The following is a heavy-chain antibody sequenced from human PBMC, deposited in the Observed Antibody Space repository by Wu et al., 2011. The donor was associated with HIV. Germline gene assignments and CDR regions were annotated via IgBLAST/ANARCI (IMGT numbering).Heavy chain of an antibody. D-gene: IGHD1-26*01. CDR3: GTSMRSGWYYYFYGIDV. V-gene: IGHV1-69*14. CDR2: MVPMFGRQ. CDR1: GGTFNGHA. J-gene: IGHJ6*02. Sequence: QVQLVQSGAEVKKPGSSVKVSCKASGGTFNGHAMSWVRQAPGQGLEWMGGMVPMFGRQDYAQKFRGRVKITVDTSQTIAYMELNSLRSDDTAVYYCGTSMRSGWYYYFYGIDVWGQGTTVIVSS.